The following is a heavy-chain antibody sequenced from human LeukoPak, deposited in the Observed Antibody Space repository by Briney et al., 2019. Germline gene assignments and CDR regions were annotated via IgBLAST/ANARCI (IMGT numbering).Heavy chain of an antibody. CDR1: GFSFSNVW. D-gene: IGHD3-22*01. CDR3: TTIGLTMIATCDY. J-gene: IGHJ4*02. Sequence: GGSLRLSRAASGFSFSNVWMIWVRQAPGKGLEWVGRIKSKGDGGTIDYAAPVKGRFTISRDDSKNTLYLEVNSLTTEDTAVYYCTTIGLTMIATCDYWGQGTLVTVSS. CDR2: IKSKGDGGTI. V-gene: IGHV3-15*01.